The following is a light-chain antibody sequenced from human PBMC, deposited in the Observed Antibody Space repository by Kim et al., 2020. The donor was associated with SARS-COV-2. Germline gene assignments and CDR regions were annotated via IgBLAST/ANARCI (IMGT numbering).Light chain of an antibody. CDR1: VLEKKY. J-gene: IGLJ2*01. V-gene: IGLV3-27*01. CDR3: YSPADNNHEV. CDR2: KDS. Sequence: VPPGMTARMNGSGDVLEKKYDRWFQQQPAQAPVLVIYKDSARPSGIPERFSGSSSGTTVTLTISGAQVADEADYYCYSPADNNHEVFGGGTQLTVL.